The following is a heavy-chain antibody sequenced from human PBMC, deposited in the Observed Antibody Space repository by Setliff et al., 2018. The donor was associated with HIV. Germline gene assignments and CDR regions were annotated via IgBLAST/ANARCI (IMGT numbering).Heavy chain of an antibody. Sequence: SVKVSCKASGGTFSSYAISWVRQAPGQGLEWMGGIIPIFGTTNYAQKFQGRVTITTDESTTTAYMELSSLRSEDAALHYCAGSILTGHYTFGADYWGQGTLVTVSS. D-gene: IGHD3-9*01. V-gene: IGHV1-69*05. J-gene: IGHJ4*02. CDR2: IIPIFGTT. CDR1: GGTFSSYA. CDR3: AGSILTGHYTFGADY.